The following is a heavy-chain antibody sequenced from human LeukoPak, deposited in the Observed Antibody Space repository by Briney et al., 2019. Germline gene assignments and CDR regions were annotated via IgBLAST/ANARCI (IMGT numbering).Heavy chain of an antibody. D-gene: IGHD3-10*01. Sequence: PGGSLRLSCAASGFTFSSYGMHWVRQAPGKGLEWVAFIRYDGSNKYYADSVKGRFTISRDNSKNTLYLQMNSLRAEDTAVYYCARDQKGGFGEPDAFDIWGQGTMVTVSS. CDR1: GFTFSSYG. CDR2: IRYDGSNK. V-gene: IGHV3-30*02. CDR3: ARDQKGGFGEPDAFDI. J-gene: IGHJ3*02.